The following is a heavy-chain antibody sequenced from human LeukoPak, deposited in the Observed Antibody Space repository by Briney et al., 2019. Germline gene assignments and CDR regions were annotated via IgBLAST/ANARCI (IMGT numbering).Heavy chain of an antibody. CDR1: SYSINSGYY. D-gene: IGHD6-19*01. CDR3: ASCGSGCVDAFDI. CDR2: IYYSGST. V-gene: IGHV4-59*01. Sequence: PSETLSLTCTVSSYSINSGYYWGWIRQPPGKGLEWIGYIYYSGSTNYNPSLKSRVTISVDTSKNQFSLKLSSVTAADTAVYYCASCGSGCVDAFDIWGQGTMVTVSS. J-gene: IGHJ3*02.